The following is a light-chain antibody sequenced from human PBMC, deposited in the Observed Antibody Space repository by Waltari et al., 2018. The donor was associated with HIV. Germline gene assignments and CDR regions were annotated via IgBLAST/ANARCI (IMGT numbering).Light chain of an antibody. V-gene: IGKV3-15*01. CDR2: AAS. CDR1: QHVGNK. Sequence: EIVMTQSPVSLSMSLGERATLLCRASQHVGNKLACYHQKIGQAPRLLIYAASTRATGIPARFSGSGSGTDFTLTINSLQPEDFALYYCQQYDNWPPRFGQGTKV. J-gene: IGKJ1*01. CDR3: QQYDNWPPR.